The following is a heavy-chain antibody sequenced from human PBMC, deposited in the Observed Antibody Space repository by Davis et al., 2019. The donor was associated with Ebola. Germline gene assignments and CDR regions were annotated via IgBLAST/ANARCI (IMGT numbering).Heavy chain of an antibody. CDR2: AFNSGTA. CDR1: GGSISDSQ. J-gene: IGHJ4*02. Sequence: MPSETLSLTCSVSGGSISDSQWAWVRQPPGKGLEYMGHAFNSGTAGYNSALKSRVTISLDKSSNQFSLKLNSVTAADTAIYFCARDHMGSLDNWGQGTLVTVSS. CDR3: ARDHMGSLDN. D-gene: IGHD1-26*01. V-gene: IGHV4-59*01.